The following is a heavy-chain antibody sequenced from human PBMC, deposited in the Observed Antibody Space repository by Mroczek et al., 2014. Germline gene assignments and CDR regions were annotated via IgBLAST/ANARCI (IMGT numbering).Heavy chain of an antibody. D-gene: IGHD6-19*01. CDR1: GGSFSGYY. CDR3: ARGKYRSSGLYYGMDV. J-gene: IGHJ6*02. V-gene: IGHV4-34*01. CDR2: ISHSGST. Sequence: QLHGVGRQDCCKPSVDPVLTCAVYGGSFSGYYWSWIRQPPGKGLEWIGEISHSGSTNYNPSLKSRVTISVDTSKNQFSLKLSSVTAADTAVYYCARGKYRSSGLYYGMDVWGQGTTVTVSS.